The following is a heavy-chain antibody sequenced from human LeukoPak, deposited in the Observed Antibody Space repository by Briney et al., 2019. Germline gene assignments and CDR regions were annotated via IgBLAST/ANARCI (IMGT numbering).Heavy chain of an antibody. CDR1: GFTFSSYA. CDR2: IKSKTDGGTT. D-gene: IGHD3-3*01. V-gene: IGHV3-15*01. J-gene: IGHJ6*03. CDR3: TTDGAGYYDFWSALPYYMDV. Sequence: PGGSLRLSCAASGFTFSSYAMHWVRQAPGKGLEWVGRIKSKTDGGTTDYAAPVKGRFTISRDDSKNTLYLQMNSLKTEDTAVYYCTTDGAGYYDFWSALPYYMDVWAKGPRSPSP.